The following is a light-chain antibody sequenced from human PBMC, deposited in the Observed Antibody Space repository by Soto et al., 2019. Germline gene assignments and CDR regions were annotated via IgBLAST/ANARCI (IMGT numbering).Light chain of an antibody. J-gene: IGKJ4*01. V-gene: IGKV3-11*01. CDR2: DAS. Sequence: EIVLPQCPATLSLSPGERATLSCRASQSVRTYLAWYQQKPGQAPRLLIYDASNRATGIPARFSGSGSGTDFTLTISSLEPEDFAVYYCQQRSNWLALTFGGGTKVEIK. CDR1: QSVRTY. CDR3: QQRSNWLALT.